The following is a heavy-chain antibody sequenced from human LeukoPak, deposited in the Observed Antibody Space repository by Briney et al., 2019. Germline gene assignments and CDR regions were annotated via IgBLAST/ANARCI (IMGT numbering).Heavy chain of an antibody. J-gene: IGHJ4*02. CDR1: GGSISSSSYY. Sequence: SETLSLTCTVSGGSISSSSYYWGWIRQPPGKGLEWVGRIYNNGSTNYNPSLASRVTISLDTSKNQFSLKLSSVTAADTAVYYCARYTVSTITGEHYFDYWGQGTLVTVSS. CDR2: IYNNGST. V-gene: IGHV4-61*05. CDR3: ARYTVSTITGEHYFDY. D-gene: IGHD5/OR15-5a*01.